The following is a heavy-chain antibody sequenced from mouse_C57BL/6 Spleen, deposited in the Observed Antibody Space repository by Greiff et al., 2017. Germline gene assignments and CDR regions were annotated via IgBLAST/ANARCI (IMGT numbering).Heavy chain of an antibody. CDR3: ARNDAY. Sequence: VKLQESGPGLVQPSQSLSITCTVSGFSLTSYGVHWVRQSPGKGLEWLGVIWSGGSTDYNAAFISRLSISKDNSKSQVFFKMNSLQADDTAIYYCARNDAYWGQGTLVTVSA. CDR1: GFSLTSYG. J-gene: IGHJ3*01. V-gene: IGHV2-2*01. CDR2: IWSGGST.